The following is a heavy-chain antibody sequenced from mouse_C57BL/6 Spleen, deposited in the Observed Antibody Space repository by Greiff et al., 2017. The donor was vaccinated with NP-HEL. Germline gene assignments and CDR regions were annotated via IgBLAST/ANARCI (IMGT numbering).Heavy chain of an antibody. D-gene: IGHD1-1*01. CDR1: GFTFSDYY. CDR3: ARVTTVVVRYAMDY. CDR2: INYDGSST. V-gene: IGHV5-16*01. J-gene: IGHJ4*01. Sequence: EVMLVESAGGLVQPGSSMKLSCTASGFTFSDYYMAWVRQVPEKGLEWVANINYDGSSTYYLDSLKSRFIISRDNAKNILYLQMSSLKSEDTATYYCARVTTVVVRYAMDYWGQGTSVTVSS.